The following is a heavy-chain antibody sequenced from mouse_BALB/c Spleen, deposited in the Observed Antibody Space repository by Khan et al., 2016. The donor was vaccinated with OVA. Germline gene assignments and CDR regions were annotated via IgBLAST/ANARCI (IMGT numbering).Heavy chain of an antibody. J-gene: IGHJ3*01. CDR1: GFSLTNFG. Sequence: QVQLKESGPGLVQPSQSLSITCTASGFSLTNFGVHWIRQSPGRGLEWLGVIWGGGPTDYNAPFLSRLTISKDNPKSQVFFKMNSLQANETARYYCVRLYDYGEELAYWGQGTLVTVSA. V-gene: IGHV2-2*02. D-gene: IGHD2-4*01. CDR3: VRLYDYGEELAY. CDR2: IWGGGPT.